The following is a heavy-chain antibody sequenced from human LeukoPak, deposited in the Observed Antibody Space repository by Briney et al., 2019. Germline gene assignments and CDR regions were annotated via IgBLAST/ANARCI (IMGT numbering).Heavy chain of an antibody. CDR1: GFTFRTYW. Sequence: GGSLRLSCAASGFTFRTYWMSWVRQVSGRGLEWVANINQDGSEKYYVDSVKGRFTISRDNAKNSLFLQMNSLRADDTAVYYCARDNGEYDYWGQGTLVTVSS. CDR2: INQDGSEK. J-gene: IGHJ4*02. D-gene: IGHD2-8*01. V-gene: IGHV3-7*01. CDR3: ARDNGEYDY.